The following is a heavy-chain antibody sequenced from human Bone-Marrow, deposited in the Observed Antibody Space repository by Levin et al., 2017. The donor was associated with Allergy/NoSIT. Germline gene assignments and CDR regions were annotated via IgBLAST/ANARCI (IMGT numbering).Heavy chain of an antibody. Sequence: SETLSLTCTVSGDSISSSSYYWGWIRQPPGKGLEWIGSIYYGGNTYYNPSLKSRVTISVDTSKNQFSLRLNSVTAADTAVYYCARHVYDYGDYLDYFDYWGQGTLVTVSS. CDR1: GDSISSSSYY. CDR3: ARHVYDYGDYLDYFDY. V-gene: IGHV4-39*01. CDR2: IYYGGNT. J-gene: IGHJ4*02. D-gene: IGHD4-17*01.